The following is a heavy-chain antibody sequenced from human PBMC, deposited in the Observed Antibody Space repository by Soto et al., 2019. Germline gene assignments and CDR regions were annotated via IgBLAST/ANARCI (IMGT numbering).Heavy chain of an antibody. CDR3: ANLYSSGGKEWFDP. V-gene: IGHV3-23*01. D-gene: IGHD6-19*01. CDR2: IDHSGGST. Sequence: EVQLLESGGGLVQPGGSLRLSCAASGFTFSNYVMSWVRQAPGKGLEWVSGIDHSGGSTFYADSVKGRFTISRDNSKNTLYLQMNSLRAEDTAVYYCANLYSSGGKEWFDPWGQGTLVTVSS. CDR1: GFTFSNYV. J-gene: IGHJ5*02.